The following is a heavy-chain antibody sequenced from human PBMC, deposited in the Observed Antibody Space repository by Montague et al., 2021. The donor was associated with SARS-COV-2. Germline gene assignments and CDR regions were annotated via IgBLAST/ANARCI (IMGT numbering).Heavy chain of an antibody. CDR2: TYYRSKWSN. V-gene: IGHV6-1*01. J-gene: IGHJ4*02. CDR1: GDSVSINSAS. CDR3: TRAVWGVQDY. D-gene: IGHD3-10*01. Sequence: CAISGDSVSINSASWNWIRQSPSRGLEWLGRTYYRSKWSNEYALSVKSRITITPDTSKNQLSLQLTSVTPEDTAVYYCTRAVWGVQDYWGQGSLVTVSS.